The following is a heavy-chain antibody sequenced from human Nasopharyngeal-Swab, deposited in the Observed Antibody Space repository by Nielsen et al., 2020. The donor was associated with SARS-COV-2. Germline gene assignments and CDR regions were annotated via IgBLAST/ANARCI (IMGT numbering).Heavy chain of an antibody. V-gene: IGHV1-69*13. J-gene: IGHJ4*02. CDR3: ARGSGYSYGYWTGYYFDY. D-gene: IGHD5-18*01. Sequence: VKVSCKASGGTFSSYAISWVRQAPGQGLEWMGGIIPIFGTANYAQKFQGRVTITADESTSTAYMELSSLRSEDTAVYYCARGSGYSYGYWTGYYFDYWGQGTLVTVSS. CDR2: IIPIFGTA. CDR1: GGTFSSYA.